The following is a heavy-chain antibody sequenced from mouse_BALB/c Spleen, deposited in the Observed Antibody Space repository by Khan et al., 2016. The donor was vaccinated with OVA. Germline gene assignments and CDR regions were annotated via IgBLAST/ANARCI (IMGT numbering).Heavy chain of an antibody. J-gene: IGHJ4*01. D-gene: IGHD2-4*01. V-gene: IGHV3-8*02. CDR3: ARSSLLYYDYDGYAMDD. CDR2: ISYSGST. Sequence: VQLVESGPSLVKPSQTLPLTCSVTGDSITSGYWNWIRKFPGNKLEYMGYISYSGSTYYNPSLKSRISITRDTSKNQCYLQLKSVTTEDTATYYCARSSLLYYDYDGYAMDDWGQGTSVTVSS. CDR1: GDSITSGY.